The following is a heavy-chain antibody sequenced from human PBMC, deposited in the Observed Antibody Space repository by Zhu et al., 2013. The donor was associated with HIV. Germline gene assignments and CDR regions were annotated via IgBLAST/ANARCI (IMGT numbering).Heavy chain of an antibody. V-gene: IGHV1-18*01. CDR2: ISAYNGNT. Sequence: QVQLAQSGAEVKKPGSSVKVSCKASGGTFSSSAISWVRQAPGQGLEWMGWISAYNGNTNYAQKLQGRVTMTTDTSTSTAYMELRSLRSDDTAVYYCARWKWELHFDYWGQGTLVTVSS. J-gene: IGHJ4*02. D-gene: IGHD1-26*01. CDR3: ARWKWELHFDY. CDR1: GGTFSSSA.